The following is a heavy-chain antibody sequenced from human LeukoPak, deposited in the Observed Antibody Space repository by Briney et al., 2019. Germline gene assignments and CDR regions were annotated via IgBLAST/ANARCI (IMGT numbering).Heavy chain of an antibody. CDR3: ARDTYGDYYFDY. V-gene: IGHV4-39*07. Sequence: PSETLSLTCIVSGGSISSSSYYWAWIRQPPGKGLEWIGTIYYSGSTYYNPSLKSRVTISVDTSKNQFSLKLSSVTAADTAVYYCARDTYGDYYFDYWGQGTLVTVSS. CDR1: GGSISSSSYY. CDR2: IYYSGST. D-gene: IGHD4-17*01. J-gene: IGHJ4*02.